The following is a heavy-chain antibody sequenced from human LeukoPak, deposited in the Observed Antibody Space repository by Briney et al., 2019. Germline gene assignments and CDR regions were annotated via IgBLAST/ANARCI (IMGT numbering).Heavy chain of an antibody. D-gene: IGHD4-17*01. J-gene: IGHJ5*02. Sequence: PSETLSLTCAVYGGSFSGYYWSRIRQPPGKGLEWIGEINHSGSTNYNPSLKSRVTISVDTSKNQFSLKLSSVTAADTAVYYCARKYGDYRNWFDPWGQGTLVTVSS. CDR2: INHSGST. V-gene: IGHV4-34*01. CDR1: GGSFSGYY. CDR3: ARKYGDYRNWFDP.